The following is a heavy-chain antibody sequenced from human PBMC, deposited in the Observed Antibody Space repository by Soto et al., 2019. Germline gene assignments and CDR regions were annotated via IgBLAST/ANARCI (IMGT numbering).Heavy chain of an antibody. CDR2: ISGSGDSR. D-gene: IGHD3-10*01. Sequence: PGGSLRLSCAASGFTFSNYALSWVRQAPGKGLEWVSVISGSGDSRYYADSVKGRISISRDNSKNTLYLQMNSLRAEDTAIYYCAKDNNYVSGNYDYFDYWGQGTLVTVSS. J-gene: IGHJ4*02. CDR1: GFTFSNYA. CDR3: AKDNNYVSGNYDYFDY. V-gene: IGHV3-23*01.